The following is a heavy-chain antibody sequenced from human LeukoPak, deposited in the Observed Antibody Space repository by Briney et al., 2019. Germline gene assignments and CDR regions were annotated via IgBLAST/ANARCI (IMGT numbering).Heavy chain of an antibody. CDR2: INPSDDTR. D-gene: IGHD1-26*01. J-gene: IGHJ4*02. Sequence: ASVKVSCAASGYIFTSYWIHWVRQAPGQGLEWMGVINPSDDTRSYAQKFQGRVTMTRDTSTSTVHMELSSLRSDDSAVYYCARRRVVGTSGVVLDFWGQGTLVTVSS. V-gene: IGHV1-46*01. CDR3: ARRRVVGTSGVVLDF. CDR1: GYIFTSYW.